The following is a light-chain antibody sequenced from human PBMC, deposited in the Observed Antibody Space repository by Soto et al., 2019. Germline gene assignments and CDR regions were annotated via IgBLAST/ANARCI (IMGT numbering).Light chain of an antibody. CDR3: QQSYNTPFT. V-gene: IGKV1-39*01. J-gene: IGKJ3*01. CDR2: DAS. CDR1: QSINSF. Sequence: DIQMTQSPSSLSASEGDRITITRRASQSINSFLNWYQQKSGKAPKLLIYDASTLQSGVPSRFSGSGSETEFTLTITSLQPDDFATYYCQQSYNTPFTFGPGTKVDVK.